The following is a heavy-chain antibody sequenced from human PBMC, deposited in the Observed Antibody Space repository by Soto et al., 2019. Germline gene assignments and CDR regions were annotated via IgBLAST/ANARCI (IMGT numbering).Heavy chain of an antibody. D-gene: IGHD2-15*01. CDR3: ARDPYCSGGSCYDYYGMDV. CDR2: IIPIFGTA. Sequence: QVQLVQSGAEAKKPGSSVKVSCKASGGTFSSYAISWVRQAPGQGLEWMGGIIPIFGTANYAQKFQGRVTITADKSTSTDYMELSSLRSEDTAVYYCARDPYCSGGSCYDYYGMDVWGQGTTVTVSS. V-gene: IGHV1-69*06. J-gene: IGHJ6*02. CDR1: GGTFSSYA.